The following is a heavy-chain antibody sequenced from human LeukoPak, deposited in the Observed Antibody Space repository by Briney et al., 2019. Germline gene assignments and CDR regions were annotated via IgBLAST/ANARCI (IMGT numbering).Heavy chain of an antibody. CDR1: GGSISSSSYY. V-gene: IGHV4-39*01. CDR2: IYYSGST. D-gene: IGHD5-18*01. J-gene: IGHJ6*03. CDR3: AVGVAAMDRAPSGYYMDV. Sequence: KSSETLSLTCTVSGGSISSSSYYWGWIRQPPGKGLEWIGSIYYSGSTYYNPSLKSRVTISVDTSKNQFSLKLSSVTAADTAVYYCAVGVAAMDRAPSGYYMDVWGKGTTVTISS.